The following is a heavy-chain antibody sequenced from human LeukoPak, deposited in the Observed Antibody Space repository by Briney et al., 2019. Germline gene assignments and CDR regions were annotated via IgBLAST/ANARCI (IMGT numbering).Heavy chain of an antibody. V-gene: IGHV1-46*01. CDR1: GYTFTSHY. CDR2: INPSGGST. J-gene: IGHJ3*02. D-gene: IGHD6-19*01. Sequence: EASVKVSCKASGYTFTSHYMHWVRQAPGQGLEWMGIINPSGGSTSYTQKFQGRVTMTRDTSTSTVYMELSSLRSEDTAVYYCARTHSSGWYWIDAFDIWGQGTMVTVSS. CDR3: ARTHSSGWYWIDAFDI.